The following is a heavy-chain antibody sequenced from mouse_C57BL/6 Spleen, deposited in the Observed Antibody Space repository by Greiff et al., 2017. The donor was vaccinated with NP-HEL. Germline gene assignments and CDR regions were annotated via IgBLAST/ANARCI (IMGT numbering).Heavy chain of an antibody. J-gene: IGHJ2*01. CDR3: ARRYYGRWYYFDY. D-gene: IGHD1-1*01. V-gene: IGHV1-76*01. CDR2: IYPGSGNT. Sequence: QVQLQQSGAELVRPGASVKLSCKASGYTFTDYYINWVKQRPGQGLEWIARIYPGSGNTYYNEKFKGKATLTAEKSSSTAYMQLSSLTSEDSAVYFCARRYYGRWYYFDYWGQGTTLTVSS. CDR1: GYTFTDYY.